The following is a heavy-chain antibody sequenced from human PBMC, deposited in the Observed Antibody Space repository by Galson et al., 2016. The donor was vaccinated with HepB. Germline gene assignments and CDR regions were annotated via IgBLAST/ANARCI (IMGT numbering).Heavy chain of an antibody. CDR2: ISYSGTT. CDR1: GDSISAGTYF. CDR3: ARGTRETRRRRFDS. J-gene: IGHJ4*02. V-gene: IGHV4-31*03. Sequence: TLSLTCTVSGDSISAGTYFWTWIRQHPGKALDWIGHISYSGTTYYKSSLESRVTIAVKTSKNQLSLKLTSVTAADTAVYYCARGTRETRRRRFDSWGQGILVTVSS.